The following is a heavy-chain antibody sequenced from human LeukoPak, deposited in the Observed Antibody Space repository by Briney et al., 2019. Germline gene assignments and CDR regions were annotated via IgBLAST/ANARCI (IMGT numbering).Heavy chain of an antibody. CDR3: ARGYSYGYHY. V-gene: IGHV3-23*01. D-gene: IGHD5-18*01. Sequence: GWSLRLSCAASGFTFSSYAMSWVRQASGKGLEWVSAISGSGGSTYYADSVKGRFTISRDNSKNTLYLQMNSLRAEDTAVYYCARGYSYGYHYWGQGTLVTVSP. CDR2: ISGSGGST. CDR1: GFTFSSYA. J-gene: IGHJ4*02.